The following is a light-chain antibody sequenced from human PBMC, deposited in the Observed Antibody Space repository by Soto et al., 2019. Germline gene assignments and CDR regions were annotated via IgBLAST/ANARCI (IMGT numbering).Light chain of an antibody. CDR2: DAS. V-gene: IGKV3-11*01. Sequence: EIVLTQSPATLSLSPGERATLSCRASQSVSSYLAWYQQKPGQAPRLLIYDASNRATGIPARFSGSGSGTDFTLTISSLEPEDFAVYYCQQCNNWPRGTFGQGTRLEIK. CDR1: QSVSSY. CDR3: QQCNNWPRGT. J-gene: IGKJ5*01.